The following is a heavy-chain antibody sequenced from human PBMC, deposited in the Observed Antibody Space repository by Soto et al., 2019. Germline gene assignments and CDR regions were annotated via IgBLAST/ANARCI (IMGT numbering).Heavy chain of an antibody. CDR1: GGSMSSYY. Sequence: QVQLQESGPGLVKPSETLSLTCTVSGGSMSSYYWSWIRQPPGKGLEWIGYIYYSGSTNYNPSLKSRVTISVYKSKNQFSLKLSSVTAADTAVYYCARLRGRRYCSGGSCPDVDYWCQGTLVTVSS. D-gene: IGHD2-15*01. V-gene: IGHV4-59*08. CDR2: IYYSGST. CDR3: ARLRGRRYCSGGSCPDVDY. J-gene: IGHJ4*02.